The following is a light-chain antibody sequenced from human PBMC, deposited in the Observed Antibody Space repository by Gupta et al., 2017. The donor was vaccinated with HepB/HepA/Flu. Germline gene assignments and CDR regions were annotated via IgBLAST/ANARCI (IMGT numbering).Light chain of an antibody. V-gene: IGKV1-39*01. CDR3: QQSNSTPIT. CDR1: ESISSY. CDR2: AAS. Sequence: DIQMTQSPSSLSASVGDRVTITCRASESISSYLNWYQQKPGKAPKLLIYAASSLQSGVPSRFSGSGSGTDITLPISSLQPEDFVSYYCQQSNSTPITFGQGTRLEIK. J-gene: IGKJ5*01.